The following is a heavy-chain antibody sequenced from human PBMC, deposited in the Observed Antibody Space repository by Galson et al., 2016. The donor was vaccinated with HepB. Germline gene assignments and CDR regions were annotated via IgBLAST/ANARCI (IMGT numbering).Heavy chain of an antibody. Sequence: SLRLSCAVSGFSFSKYGMHWVRQAPGKGLEWVATIWYDESNVYYSDSVKGRFSISRDNSKNMVYLHMNTLKAEDTAVYYCVRARTLPASAGMDVWGQGTTVTVSS. CDR3: VRARTLPASAGMDV. CDR2: IWYDESNV. CDR1: GFSFSKYG. D-gene: IGHD2-2*01. V-gene: IGHV3-33*01. J-gene: IGHJ6*02.